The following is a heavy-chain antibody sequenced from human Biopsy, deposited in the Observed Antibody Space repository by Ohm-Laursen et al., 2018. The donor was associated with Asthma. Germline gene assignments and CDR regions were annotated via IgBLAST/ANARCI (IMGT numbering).Heavy chain of an antibody. CDR2: ISWNSGSI. CDR1: GFTFDDYA. V-gene: IGHV3-9*01. Sequence: SLRLSCAASGFTFDDYAMHWVRQAPGKGLEWVSGISWNSGSIGYADSVKGRFTISRDNAKNSLYLQMNSLRAEDTAVYYCARDGTDMNEAMPKDYWGQGTLVTASS. D-gene: IGHD2-2*01. CDR3: ARDGTDMNEAMPKDY. J-gene: IGHJ4*02.